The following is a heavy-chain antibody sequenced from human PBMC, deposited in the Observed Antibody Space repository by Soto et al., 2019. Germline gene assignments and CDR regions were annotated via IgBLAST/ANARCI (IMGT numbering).Heavy chain of an antibody. D-gene: IGHD6-13*01. CDR3: AKDGPTQIAAAGTEFDY. CDR2: ISGSGGST. V-gene: IGHV3-23*01. Sequence: EVQLLESGGGLVQPGGSLRLSCAASGFTFSSYAMSWVRQAPGKGLEWVSAISGSGGSTYYADSVKGRFTISRDNSKNTLYLQMNSLRAEDTAVYYCAKDGPTQIAAAGTEFDYWGQGTLVTVSS. CDR1: GFTFSSYA. J-gene: IGHJ4*02.